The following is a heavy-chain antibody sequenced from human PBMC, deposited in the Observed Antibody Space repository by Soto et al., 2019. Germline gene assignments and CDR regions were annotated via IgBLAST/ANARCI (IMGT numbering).Heavy chain of an antibody. D-gene: IGHD1-1*01. CDR1: GFTFSSYG. CDR2: TSPDGTNK. Sequence: QVQLVESGGGVVQPGRSLRLSCAASGFTFSSYGMHWVRQAPGKGLGWVTVTSPDGTNKYYADSVKGRFTISRDNSKNTLYRQMYSLRTEDTAVYYCATAWHDGGRLAYWGQGTLVTVSS. J-gene: IGHJ4*02. V-gene: IGHV3-30*03. CDR3: ATAWHDGGRLAY.